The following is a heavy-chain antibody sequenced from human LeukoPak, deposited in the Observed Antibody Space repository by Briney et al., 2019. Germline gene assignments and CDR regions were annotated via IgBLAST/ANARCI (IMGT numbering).Heavy chain of an antibody. Sequence: SETLSLTCTVSGGSISTYYWSWIRQPPGKGLEWIGYMHYRGSTNYNPSLKSRVTTSVDTSKNQISLKLSSVTAADTAVYYCARRNGGNWFDPWGQGTLVTVSS. V-gene: IGHV4-59*08. CDR3: ARRNGGNWFDP. J-gene: IGHJ5*02. CDR1: GGSISTYY. CDR2: MHYRGST. D-gene: IGHD3-16*01.